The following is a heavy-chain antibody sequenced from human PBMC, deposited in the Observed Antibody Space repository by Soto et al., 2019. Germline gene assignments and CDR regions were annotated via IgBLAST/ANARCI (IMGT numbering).Heavy chain of an antibody. D-gene: IGHD1-26*01. J-gene: IGHJ3*02. CDR2: VYSGGIT. CDR3: ARTYNGRFFGI. V-gene: IGHV3-53*02. Sequence: EVQLMETGGGLIQPGGSLRLSCTASDFTVTSNYMSWVRQAPGKGLEWVSVVYSGGITYYADSVKGRFTISRDSSKNTLYVQMKSLRAEDTAVYYCARTYNGRFFGIWGQGTMVTVSS. CDR1: DFTVTSNY.